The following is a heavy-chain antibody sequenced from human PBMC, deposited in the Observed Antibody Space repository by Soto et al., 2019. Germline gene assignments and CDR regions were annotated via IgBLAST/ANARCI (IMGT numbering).Heavy chain of an antibody. J-gene: IGHJ5*02. V-gene: IGHV4-30-4*01. CDR1: GGSISSGDYY. Sequence: TSETLSLTCTVSGGSISSGDYYWSWIRQPPGKGLEWIGYIYYSGSTYYNPSLKSRVTISVDTSKNQFSLKLSSVTAADTAVYYCARALIGNWFDPWGQGTLVTVSS. CDR3: ARALIGNWFDP. CDR2: IYYSGST. D-gene: IGHD2-21*01.